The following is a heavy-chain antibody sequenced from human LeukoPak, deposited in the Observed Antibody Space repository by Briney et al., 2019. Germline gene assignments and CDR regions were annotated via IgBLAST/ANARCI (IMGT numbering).Heavy chain of an antibody. CDR1: GDSMRNYY. CDR3: ARVGIGGSEAYGDYYYYYGMDV. Sequence: PSETLSLTCNVSGDSMRNYYWNWIRQTPGKGLEWIGHLYYSGSTSTTYNPSLTSRVIISLDAPKNQFSLKLSSVTAADTAVYYCARVGIGGSEAYGDYYYYYGMDVWGQGTTVTVSS. V-gene: IGHV4-59*01. CDR2: LYYSGST. D-gene: IGHD4-17*01. J-gene: IGHJ6*02.